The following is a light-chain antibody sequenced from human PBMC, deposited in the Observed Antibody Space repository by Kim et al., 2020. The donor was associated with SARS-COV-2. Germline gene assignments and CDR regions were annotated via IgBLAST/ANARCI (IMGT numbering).Light chain of an antibody. J-gene: IGLJ3*02. CDR2: YDS. V-gene: IGLV3-21*04. CDR1: GSGTKS. CDR3: QVWDSGSDHWV. Sequence: APGKTARTTCRGDGSGTKSVHRHQPEPGQAPVLVLYYDSDRPPGIPERFSASNSGNTATLSVSSVEAGDEADYYCQVWDSGSDHWVFGGGTQLAVL.